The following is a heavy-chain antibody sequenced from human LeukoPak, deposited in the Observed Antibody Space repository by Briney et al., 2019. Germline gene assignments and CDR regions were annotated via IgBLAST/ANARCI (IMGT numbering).Heavy chain of an antibody. CDR2: INHSGST. CDR3: ARGQSGYCSSTSCYNPFDY. D-gene: IGHD2-2*02. J-gene: IGHJ4*02. Sequence: SETLSLTCTVSGGSISSYYWSWIRQPPGKGLEWIGEINHSGSTNYNPSLKSRVTISVDTSKNQFSLKLSSVTAADTAVYYCARGQSGYCSSTSCYNPFDYWGQGTLVTVSS. CDR1: GGSISSYY. V-gene: IGHV4-34*01.